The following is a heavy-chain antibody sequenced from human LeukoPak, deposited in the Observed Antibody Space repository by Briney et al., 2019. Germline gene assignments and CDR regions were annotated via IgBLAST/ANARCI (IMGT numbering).Heavy chain of an antibody. Sequence: SETLSLTCTVSGGSISSYYWSWIRQPPGKGLEWIGYIYYSGSTNYNLSLKSRVTISVDTSKNQFSLKLSSVTAADTAVYYCARLNPRTGDAFDIWGQGTMVTVSS. D-gene: IGHD3-10*01. J-gene: IGHJ3*02. V-gene: IGHV4-59*01. CDR2: IYYSGST. CDR3: ARLNPRTGDAFDI. CDR1: GGSISSYY.